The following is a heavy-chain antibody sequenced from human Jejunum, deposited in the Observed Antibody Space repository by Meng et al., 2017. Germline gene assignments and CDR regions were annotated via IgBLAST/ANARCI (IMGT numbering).Heavy chain of an antibody. D-gene: IGHD1-26*01. J-gene: IGHJ5*01. V-gene: IGHV4-38-2*02. Sequence: GSLRLSCTVSGYSISSGYYWGWIRQPPGKGLEWIGTIYHSGYTFYNPSLRSPVTISVDTSKNQFSLNVTSVTAADTAVYFCARTTKVGESDSWGQGTLVTVSS. CDR3: ARTTKVGESDS. CDR2: IYHSGYT. CDR1: GYSISSGYY.